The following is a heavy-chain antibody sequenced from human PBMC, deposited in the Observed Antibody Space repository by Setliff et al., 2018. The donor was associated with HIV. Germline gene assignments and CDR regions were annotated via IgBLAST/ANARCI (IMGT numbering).Heavy chain of an antibody. CDR2: IRYNGSEK. Sequence: TGGSLRLSCAASGFTFSSFGMHWVRQAPGKGLEWVAFIRYNGSEKNYVDSVKGRFTISRDNAKNSLFLQVNSLRAEDTAVYYCARVVATSDYWGQGTRVTVSS. D-gene: IGHD5-12*01. CDR1: GFTFSSFG. CDR3: ARVVATSDY. J-gene: IGHJ4*02. V-gene: IGHV3-30*02.